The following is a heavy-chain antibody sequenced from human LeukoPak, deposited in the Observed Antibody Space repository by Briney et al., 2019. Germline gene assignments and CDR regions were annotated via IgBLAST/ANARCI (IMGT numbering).Heavy chain of an antibody. D-gene: IGHD3-22*01. Sequence: GGSLRLSCAASGFTFSRYSMNWVRQAPGKGLEWVSSISSSSSYIYYAESVKGGFTISRDNAKKSLYLQMNSLRAEDTAVYYCARVKDYYDSSGGYWGQGTLVTVSS. J-gene: IGHJ4*02. V-gene: IGHV3-21*01. CDR1: GFTFSRYS. CDR2: ISSSSSYI. CDR3: ARVKDYYDSSGGY.